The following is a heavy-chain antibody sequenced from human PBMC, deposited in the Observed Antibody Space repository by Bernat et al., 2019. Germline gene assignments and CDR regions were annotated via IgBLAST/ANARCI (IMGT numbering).Heavy chain of an antibody. CDR3: ARVHTVSSWFDP. Sequence: QVQLQESGPGLVKPSETLSLTCTVSGGSVSSGSYYWSWIRQPPGKGLEWIGYIYYSGSTNYNPSLKSRVTISVDTSKNQFSLKLSSVTAADTAVYYCARVHTVSSWFDPWGQGTLVTVSS. CDR2: IYYSGST. D-gene: IGHD6-13*01. J-gene: IGHJ5*02. V-gene: IGHV4-61*01. CDR1: GGSVSSGSYY.